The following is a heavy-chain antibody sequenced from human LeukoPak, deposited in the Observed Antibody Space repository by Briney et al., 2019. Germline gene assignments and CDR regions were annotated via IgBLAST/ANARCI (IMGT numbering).Heavy chain of an antibody. J-gene: IGHJ3*02. D-gene: IGHD4-17*01. CDR3: ARPDDYGDYGGAFDI. CDR1: GFTFSSYS. Sequence: GGSLRLSCAASGFTFSSYSMSWVRQAPGKGLEWVSSISSSSSYIYYADSVKGRFTISRDNAKNSLYLQMNSLRAEDTAVYYCARPDDYGDYGGAFDIWGQGTMVTVSS. V-gene: IGHV3-21*01. CDR2: ISSSSSYI.